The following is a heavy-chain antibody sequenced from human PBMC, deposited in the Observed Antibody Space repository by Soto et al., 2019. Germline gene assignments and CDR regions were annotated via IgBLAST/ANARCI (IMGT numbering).Heavy chain of an antibody. D-gene: IGHD2-15*01. Sequence: SETLSLTCSVSGGSITSNHWWSWFLQAPGKGLEWIGEIFHRGTSHHNPSLESRVTLSVDKSKNQFSLMLTSVTAADTAVYYCASKYCPSTICYLFDNWGQGALVTVSS. V-gene: IGHV4-4*02. CDR3: ASKYCPSTICYLFDN. J-gene: IGHJ4*02. CDR2: IFHRGTS. CDR1: GGSITSNHW.